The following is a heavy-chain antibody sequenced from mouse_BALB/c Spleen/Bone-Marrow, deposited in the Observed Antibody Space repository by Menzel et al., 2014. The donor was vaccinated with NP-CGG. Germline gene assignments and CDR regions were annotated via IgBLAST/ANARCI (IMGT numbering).Heavy chain of an antibody. CDR2: ISYSGST. CDR1: GYSITSDYA. Sequence: VQLKESGPGLVKPSQSLSLTCTVTGYSITSDYAWNWIRQFPGNKLEWMGYISYSGSTSYNPSLESRISITRDTSKTQFFLQLNSVTTEDTATYYCARSADWYFDVWGAGTTVTVSS. CDR3: ARSADWYFDV. J-gene: IGHJ1*01. V-gene: IGHV3-2*02.